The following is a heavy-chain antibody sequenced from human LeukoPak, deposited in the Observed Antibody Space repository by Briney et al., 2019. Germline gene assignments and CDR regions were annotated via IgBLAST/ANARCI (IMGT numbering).Heavy chain of an antibody. CDR1: GFTFSSYA. V-gene: IGHV3-23*01. Sequence: RSGGSLRLSCAASGFTFSSYAMSWVRQAPGKGLEWVSAISGSGGSTYYADSVKGRFTISRDNSKNTLYLQMNSLRAEDTAVYYCAKRAAATVALDYWGQGTLVTVSS. CDR3: AKRAAATVALDY. CDR2: ISGSGGST. D-gene: IGHD4-23*01. J-gene: IGHJ4*02.